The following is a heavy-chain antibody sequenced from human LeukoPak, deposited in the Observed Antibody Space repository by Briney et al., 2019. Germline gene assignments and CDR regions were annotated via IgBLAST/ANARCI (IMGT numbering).Heavy chain of an antibody. J-gene: IGHJ1*01. D-gene: IGHD1-26*01. V-gene: IGHV4-4*07. Sequence: PSETLSLTCTVSGGSISSYYWSWIRQPAGKGLEWIGRIYTSGSTNYNPSLKSRVTMSVDTSKNQFSLKLSSVTAADTAVYYCARDLVVGATSAEYFQHWGRGTLVTVSS. CDR1: GGSISSYY. CDR2: IYTSGST. CDR3: ARDLVVGATSAEYFQH.